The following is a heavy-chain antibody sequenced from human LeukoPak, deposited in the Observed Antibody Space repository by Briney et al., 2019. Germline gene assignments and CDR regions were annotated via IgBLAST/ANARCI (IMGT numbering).Heavy chain of an antibody. CDR3: AFDWGFDY. CDR1: GFSSSNYA. D-gene: IGHD3-16*01. Sequence: PGGSLRLSCAVSGFSSSNYAMSWVRQAPGKGLEWVSSITSSGDDTFYADSVKGRFTISRDNSWDTVFLQMSSLRADDTAVYYCAFDWGFDYWGQGTLVTVSS. J-gene: IGHJ4*02. CDR2: ITSSGDDT. V-gene: IGHV3-23*01.